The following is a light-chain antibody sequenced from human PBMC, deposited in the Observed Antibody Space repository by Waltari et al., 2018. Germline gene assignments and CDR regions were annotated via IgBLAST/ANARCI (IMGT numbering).Light chain of an antibody. J-gene: IGKJ4*01. V-gene: IGKV1-5*03. CDR2: AAS. CDR3: QQYNDKLT. Sequence: DIQITQSPSTLSASVGDTVTITCRATQSVRTWLAWYQQRPGKVPKLLIYAASSLESDVPSRFSASGFGTEFALTINGLQPDDFATYYCQQYNDKLTFGGGTKVEIK. CDR1: QSVRTW.